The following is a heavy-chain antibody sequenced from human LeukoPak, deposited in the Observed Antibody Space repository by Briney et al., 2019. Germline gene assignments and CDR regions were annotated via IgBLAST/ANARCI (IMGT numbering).Heavy chain of an antibody. CDR2: IYHSGST. CDR1: GVSISSGGYY. J-gene: IGHJ4*02. V-gene: IGHV4-30-2*01. CDR3: ARGYVLDY. D-gene: IGHD3-16*01. Sequence: SETLSLTCTVSGVSISSGGYYWRWIRQPPGKGLEWIGYIYHSGSTYYNPSLKSRVTISVDRSKNQFSLKLSSVTAADTAVYYCARGYVLDYWGQGTLVTVSS.